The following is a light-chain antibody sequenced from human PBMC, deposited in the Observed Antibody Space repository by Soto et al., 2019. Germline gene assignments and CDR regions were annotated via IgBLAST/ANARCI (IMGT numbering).Light chain of an antibody. CDR3: QQLNSWPPP. V-gene: IGKV3-11*01. J-gene: IGKJ4*01. CDR2: DAS. CDR1: QNIGSD. Sequence: EIVLTQSPATLSLSPGGRATLSCRASQNIGSDLGWYQHKPGQAPRLLIFDASNRATGIPARFSGSGSVTYFTLTISRLEPEDSALYYCQQLNSWPPPCGGGTKVEIK.